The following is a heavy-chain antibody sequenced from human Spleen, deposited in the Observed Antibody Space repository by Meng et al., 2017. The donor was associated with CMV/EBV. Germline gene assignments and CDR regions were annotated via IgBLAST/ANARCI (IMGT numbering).Heavy chain of an antibody. CDR2: ISGNGVYI. CDR1: GFNFNIYG. J-gene: IGHJ6*02. V-gene: IGHV3-21*04. Sequence: GESLKISCAASGFNFNIYGMNWVRQAPGKGLEWVSSISGNGVYIHYASSLNGRVTISRDNTKNSLYLQMNNLRAEDTAVYYCARNFAGGLDVWGQGTTVTVSS. CDR3: ARNFAGGLDV. D-gene: IGHD2/OR15-2a*01.